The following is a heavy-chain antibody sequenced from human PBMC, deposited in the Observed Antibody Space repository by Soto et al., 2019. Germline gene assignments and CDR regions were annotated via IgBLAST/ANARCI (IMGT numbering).Heavy chain of an antibody. CDR3: ARDLGGDDIVVVPAASGMDV. D-gene: IGHD2-2*01. J-gene: IGHJ6*02. Sequence: VGSLRLSCAASGFTFSSYGMHWVRQAPGKGLEWVAVIWYDGSNKYYADSVKGRFTISRDNSKNTLYLQMNSLRAEDTAVYYCARDLGGDDIVVVPAASGMDVWGQGPTVTVSS. V-gene: IGHV3-33*01. CDR2: IWYDGSNK. CDR1: GFTFSSYG.